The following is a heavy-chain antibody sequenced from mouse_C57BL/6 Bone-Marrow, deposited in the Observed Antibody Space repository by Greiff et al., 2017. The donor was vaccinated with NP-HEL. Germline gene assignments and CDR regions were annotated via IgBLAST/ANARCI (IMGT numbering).Heavy chain of an antibody. J-gene: IGHJ1*03. D-gene: IGHD1-1*01. CDR2: IDPEDGET. V-gene: IGHV14-2*01. Sequence: EVQRVESGAELVKPGASVKLSCTASGFNIKDYYMHWVKQRTEQGLEWIGRIDPEDGETKYAQKFQGKATITADTSSNTAYLQLSSLTSEDTAVYYCARGSSDLYFDVWGTGTTVTVSS. CDR1: GFNIKDYY. CDR3: ARGSSDLYFDV.